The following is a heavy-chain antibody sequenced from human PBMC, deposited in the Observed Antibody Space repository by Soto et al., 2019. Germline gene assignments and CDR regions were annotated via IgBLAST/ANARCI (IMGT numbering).Heavy chain of an antibody. CDR1: GFTFSSYD. CDR2: IGTAGDT. Sequence: EVQLVESGGGLVQPGGSLRLSCAASGFTFSSYDMHWFRQATGKGLEWVSAIGTAGDTYYPGSVRGRFTISRENAKNSFYLQMNSLRAGDTAVYYCARGPYGSVSPIAPYYIDYWGQGTLVTVSS. D-gene: IGHD3-10*01. J-gene: IGHJ4*02. V-gene: IGHV3-13*01. CDR3: ARGPYGSVSPIAPYYIDY.